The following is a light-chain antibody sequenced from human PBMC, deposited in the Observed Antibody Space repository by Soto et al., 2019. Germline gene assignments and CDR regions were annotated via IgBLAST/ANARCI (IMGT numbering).Light chain of an antibody. J-gene: IGKJ3*01. V-gene: IGKV2-30*01. CDR1: ESLRNSVGSPY. Sequence: LVMTQSPLSLPVTLGQPASISCRSNESLRNSVGSPYLNWFQQRPGQSPRRLIYMVSNRDSGVXDXXGGSGSGHDFTLKISRVEAEDIGVYYCMQGRHRPFTFGPGTKVD. CDR2: MVS. CDR3: MQGRHRPFT.